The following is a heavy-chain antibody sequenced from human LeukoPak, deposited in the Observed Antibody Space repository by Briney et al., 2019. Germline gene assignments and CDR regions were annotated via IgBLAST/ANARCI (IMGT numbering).Heavy chain of an antibody. D-gene: IGHD2-2*01. V-gene: IGHV1-2*02. CDR2: INPKRGGK. Sequence: GAVTVSCKASGYTFTGYYMHWVGQAPGQGGEGMGWINPKRGGKTYEQKFQGRVTMTTATSTSTAYIELSRLTSDDTAVYYCARGGEVCSSSSCYRGHDYWGQGTLVTVSS. J-gene: IGHJ4*02. CDR3: ARGGEVCSSSSCYRGHDY. CDR1: GYTFTGYY.